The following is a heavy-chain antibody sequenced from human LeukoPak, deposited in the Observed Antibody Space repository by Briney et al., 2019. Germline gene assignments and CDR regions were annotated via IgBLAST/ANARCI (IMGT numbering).Heavy chain of an antibody. J-gene: IGHJ6*02. CDR1: GYTFTDYY. D-gene: IGHD2-2*01. CDR2: INPNNGGT. V-gene: IGHV1-2*02. CDR3: TRDHCSFANCYEDYYYGMDV. Sequence: ASVKVSCTPSGYTFTDYYMHWVRQAPGQGLEWMGWINPNNGGTSYEQNFQGRVTMTRDTSISTAYMELSRLRSDDSAIYYCTRDHCSFANCYEDYYYGMDVWGQGTTVTVSS.